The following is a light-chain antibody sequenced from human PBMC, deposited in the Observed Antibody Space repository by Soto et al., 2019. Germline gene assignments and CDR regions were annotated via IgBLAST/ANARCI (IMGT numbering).Light chain of an antibody. CDR2: SDN. J-gene: IGLJ1*01. V-gene: IGLV1-44*01. Sequence: QSVLTQPPAASGNPGPRVTVCCSGSSSNIGTYSVSWYQQFPGTDPRLLIYSDNQRPSGGPDRFSASKSGASASLAISGLQSEYEADFYCAAWDDSLNGCVFGTGTKVTVL. CDR1: SSNIGTYS. CDR3: AAWDDSLNGCV.